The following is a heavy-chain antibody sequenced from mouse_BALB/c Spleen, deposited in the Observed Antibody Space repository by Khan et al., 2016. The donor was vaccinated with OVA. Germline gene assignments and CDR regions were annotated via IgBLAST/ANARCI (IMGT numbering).Heavy chain of an antibody. CDR1: GDSITRGY. Sequence: EVQLQESGPSLVKPSQTLSLTCSVTGDSITRGYWSWIRKFPGYKLEYMGYMIYSGNTYYNPPLKSRISITRHTSKKRYYLQLNSMTTEYSVTYYCARSTYRYAFAYWGQGTLVTVSA. CDR3: ARSTYRYAFAY. V-gene: IGHV3-8*02. D-gene: IGHD2-14*01. J-gene: IGHJ3*01. CDR2: MIYSGNT.